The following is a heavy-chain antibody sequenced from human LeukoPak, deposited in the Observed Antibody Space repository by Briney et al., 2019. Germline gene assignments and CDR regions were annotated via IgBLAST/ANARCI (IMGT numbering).Heavy chain of an antibody. V-gene: IGHV3-48*02. CDR1: GFTFSSYA. J-gene: IGHJ5*02. Sequence: GGSLRLSCAASGFTFSSYAMSWVRQAPGRGLEWVSYISGSSGSSYYADSVKGRFTISRDNAKNSLYLQMNSLRDEDTAVYYCATYPSEVTTGWGRWFDHWGQGTLVTVSS. CDR2: ISGSSGSS. D-gene: IGHD1-1*01. CDR3: ATYPSEVTTGWGRWFDH.